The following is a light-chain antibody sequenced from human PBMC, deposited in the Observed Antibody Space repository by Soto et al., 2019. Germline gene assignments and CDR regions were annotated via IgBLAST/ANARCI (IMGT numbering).Light chain of an antibody. CDR1: QPVLNSSNNKNY. CDR3: QQFHVSPWT. V-gene: IGKV4-1*01. Sequence: DIVMTQSPDSLAVSLGERATINCKSSQPVLNSSNNKNYLAWYQQKPGQPPQLLICWASTRESGVPDRCSGSGSETDYALTISSLQAEEVAVYYCQQFHVSPWTFGQGTKVEIK. J-gene: IGKJ1*01. CDR2: WAS.